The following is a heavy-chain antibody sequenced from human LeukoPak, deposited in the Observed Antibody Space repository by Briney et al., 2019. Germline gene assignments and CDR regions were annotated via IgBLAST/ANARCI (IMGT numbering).Heavy chain of an antibody. CDR3: ARGRAVTGSTVIDY. V-gene: IGHV3-30-3*01. Sequence: GGSLRLSCAASGFTFSSYAMHWVRRAPGKALEWVATISSDGGNRYYSDSVEGRFTISRDNSKNTLYLQMNSLRPEDTAVFHCARGRAVTGSTVIDYWGQGTLVTVSS. CDR2: ISSDGGNR. J-gene: IGHJ4*02. CDR1: GFTFSSYA. D-gene: IGHD6-19*01.